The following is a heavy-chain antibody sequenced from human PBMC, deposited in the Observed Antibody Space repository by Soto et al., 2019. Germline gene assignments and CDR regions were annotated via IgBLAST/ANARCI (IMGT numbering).Heavy chain of an antibody. CDR3: ARDGGLFAY. CDR1: GGSISSGGYY. CDR2: IYYSGST. J-gene: IGHJ4*01. V-gene: IGHV4-31*01. Sequence: QVQLQESGPGLVKPSQTLSLTCTVSGGSISSGGYYWSWIRQHPGQGLGWIEYIYYSGSTYYNPSHKSHVTISVATSKNQFSLKLSSVTAADTAVYYCARDGGLFAYWGQGTLVTVSS. D-gene: IGHD3-16*01.